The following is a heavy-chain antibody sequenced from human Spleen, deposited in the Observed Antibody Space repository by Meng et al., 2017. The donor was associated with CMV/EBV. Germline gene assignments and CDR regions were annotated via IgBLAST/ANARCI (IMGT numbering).Heavy chain of an antibody. Sequence: GESLKISCAASGFTFSSYGMHWVRQAPGKGLEWVAFIRYDGSNKYYADSVKGRFTISRDNSKNTLYLQMNSLRAEDTAVYYCARGSGYSYGYVDYWGQGTLVTVSS. J-gene: IGHJ4*02. V-gene: IGHV3-30*02. CDR1: GFTFSSYG. CDR2: IRYDGSNK. D-gene: IGHD5-18*01. CDR3: ARGSGYSYGYVDY.